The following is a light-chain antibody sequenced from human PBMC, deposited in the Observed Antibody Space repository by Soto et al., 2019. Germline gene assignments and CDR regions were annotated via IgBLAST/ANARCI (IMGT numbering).Light chain of an antibody. CDR2: RNT. CDR1: SSNIGSNY. CDR3: AAWDDSLSGPVV. Sequence: QSVLTQPPSASGTPGQRVTISCSGSSSNIGSNYLYWYQQLPGTAPKLLIYRNTQRPSGVPDRFSGSKSDTSASLAISGLRSEDEVDYYCAAWDDSLSGPVVFGGGTKLTVL. J-gene: IGLJ2*01. V-gene: IGLV1-47*01.